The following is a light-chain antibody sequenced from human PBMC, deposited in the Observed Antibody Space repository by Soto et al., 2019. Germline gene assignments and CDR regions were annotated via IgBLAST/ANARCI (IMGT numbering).Light chain of an antibody. J-gene: IGLJ1*01. Sequence: QSVLTQPPSVSGAPGQRVTISCTGSSSNIGAGYDVHGYQQLPGTAPKLLIYGNSNRPSGVPDRFSGSKSGTSASLAITGFKAEEKPINTGRSFTTSLSGPYCVFGTGPSSPS. CDR1: SSNIGAGYD. CDR2: GNS. V-gene: IGLV1-40*01. CDR3: RSFTTSLSGPYCV.